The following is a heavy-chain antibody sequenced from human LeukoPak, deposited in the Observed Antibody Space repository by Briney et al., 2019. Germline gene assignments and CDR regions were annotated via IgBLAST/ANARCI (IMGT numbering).Heavy chain of an antibody. CDR1: GYTFTGYY. D-gene: IGHD2-2*01. J-gene: IGHJ3*02. CDR2: INPNSGGT. V-gene: IGHV1-2*02. CDR3: AREGGYCSSTSCPLSHDAFDI. Sequence: ASVKVSCKASGYTFTGYYMHWVRQAPGQGLEWMGWINPNSGGTHFAQKFQGRVTMTRDTSISTAYTELSRVRSDDTALYYCAREGGYCSSTSCPLSHDAFDIWGQGTMVTVS.